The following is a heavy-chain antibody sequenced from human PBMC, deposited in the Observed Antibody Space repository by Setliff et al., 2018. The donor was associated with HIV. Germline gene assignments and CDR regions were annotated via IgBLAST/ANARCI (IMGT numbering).Heavy chain of an antibody. Sequence: SETLSLTCTVSGVSISGYYWSWIRQPAGKGLEWIGRIYSSGSTNYNPSLKSRVTMSVDTSKHQFSLKLSSVTAADTAVYYCARGDSGSYYTYWGQGTLVTVSA. V-gene: IGHV4-4*07. CDR1: GVSISGYY. CDR2: IYSSGST. CDR3: ARGDSGSYYTY. J-gene: IGHJ4*02. D-gene: IGHD1-26*01.